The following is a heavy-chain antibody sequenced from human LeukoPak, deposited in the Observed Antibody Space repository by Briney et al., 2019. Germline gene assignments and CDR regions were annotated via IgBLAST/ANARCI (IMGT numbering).Heavy chain of an antibody. CDR3: ARRAEVYNWNYADAFDI. CDR1: GGTFSSYA. CDR2: IIPIFGTA. V-gene: IGHV1-69*05. J-gene: IGHJ3*02. D-gene: IGHD1-7*01. Sequence: SVKVSCKASGGTFSSYAISWVRQAPGQGLEWMGRIIPIFGTANYAQKFQGRVTITTDESTSTACMELSSLRSEDTAVYYCARRAEVYNWNYADAFDIWGQGTMVTVSS.